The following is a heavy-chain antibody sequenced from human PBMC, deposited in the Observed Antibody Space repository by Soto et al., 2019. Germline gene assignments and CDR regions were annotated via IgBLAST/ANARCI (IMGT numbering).Heavy chain of an antibody. CDR1: GGSISSYY. V-gene: IGHV4-59*01. CDR3: ARGIREYSYNWFDP. CDR2: IYYSGST. D-gene: IGHD5-12*01. Sequence: SETLSLTCTVSGGSISSYYWSWIRQPPGKGLEWIGYIYYSGSTNYNPSLKSRVTISVDTSKNQFSLKLSSVTAADTAVYYCARGIREYSYNWFDPWGQGTLVTVSS. J-gene: IGHJ5*02.